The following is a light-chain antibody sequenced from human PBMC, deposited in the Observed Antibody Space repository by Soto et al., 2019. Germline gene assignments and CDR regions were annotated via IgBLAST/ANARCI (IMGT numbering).Light chain of an antibody. CDR3: TSFTSSTTYV. CDR1: SSDVGGYNY. J-gene: IGLJ1*01. Sequence: QSALTQPASVSGSPGQSITISCTGTSSDVGGYNYVCWYQHHPGKAPKLIISEVSNRPSGVSDRFSGSKSGNTASLTISGLQPEDEADYYRTSFTSSTTYVFGTGTKVTVL. V-gene: IGLV2-14*01. CDR2: EVS.